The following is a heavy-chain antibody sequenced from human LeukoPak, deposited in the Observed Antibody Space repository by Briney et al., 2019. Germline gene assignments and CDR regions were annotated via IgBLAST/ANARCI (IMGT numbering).Heavy chain of an antibody. V-gene: IGHV1-46*01. CDR2: INSSGGNT. J-gene: IGHJ4*02. CDR1: GYTFTGNY. Sequence: ASVTVSCKASGYTFTGNYLQWVRQAPGQGLEWMGIINSSGGNTSYAQKFQGRVTMTRDTSTSAVYMELSSLRSADTAVYYCARGGWYYFVYWGQGTLVSVSS. CDR3: ARGGWYYFVY. D-gene: IGHD6-19*01.